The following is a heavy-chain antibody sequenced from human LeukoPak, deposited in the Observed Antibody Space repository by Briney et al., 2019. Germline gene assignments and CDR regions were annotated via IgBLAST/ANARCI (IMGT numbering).Heavy chain of an antibody. J-gene: IGHJ5*02. CDR3: ARDPAYIPIDYYGSGSYGGSNWFDP. CDR1: GYTFTSYY. V-gene: IGHV1-46*01. CDR2: INPSGGST. Sequence: ASVKVSCKASGYTFTSYYMHWVRQAPGQGLEWMGIINPSGGSTSYAQKFQGRVTMTRDMSTSTVYMELSRLRSDDTAVYYCARDPAYIPIDYYGSGSYGGSNWFDPWGQGTLVTVSS. D-gene: IGHD3-10*01.